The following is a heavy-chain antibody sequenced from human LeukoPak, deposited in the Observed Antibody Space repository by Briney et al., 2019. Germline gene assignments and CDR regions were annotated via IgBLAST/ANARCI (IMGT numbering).Heavy chain of an antibody. D-gene: IGHD3-9*01. V-gene: IGHV4-59*01. J-gene: IGHJ4*02. CDR2: IYYSGST. Sequence: SETLSLTCTVSGGSISSYYLSWIRQPPGKGLEWIGYIYYSGSTNYNPSLKSRVTISVDTSKNQFSLKLSSVTPADTAVYYCARSYYDILTGYYTNFDYWGQGTLVTVSS. CDR3: ARSYYDILTGYYTNFDY. CDR1: GGSISSYY.